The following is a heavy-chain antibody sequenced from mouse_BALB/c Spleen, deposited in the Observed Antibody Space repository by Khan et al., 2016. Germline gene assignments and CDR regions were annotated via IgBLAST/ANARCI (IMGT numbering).Heavy chain of an antibody. J-gene: IGHJ3*01. CDR3: ARGTPVAT. CDR1: GFAFSSYW. Sequence: QVQLQQSGAELVRPGSSVKISCKASGFAFSSYWMNWVKQRPGQGLEWTGQIYPGDGDTNYNGKFKGKATLTADKSSSTAYMQPSSLTSEDSAVYYCARGTPVATWGQGTLVTVST. CDR2: IYPGDGDT. V-gene: IGHV1-80*01. D-gene: IGHD1-1*02.